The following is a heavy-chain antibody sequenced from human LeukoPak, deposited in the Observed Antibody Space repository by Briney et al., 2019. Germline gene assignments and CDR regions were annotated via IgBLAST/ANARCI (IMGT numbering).Heavy chain of an antibody. J-gene: IGHJ2*01. D-gene: IGHD5-24*01. CDR3: ARVEMATIIADWYFDL. CDR1: GGSISSGAYY. Sequence: SETLSLTCTVSGGSISSGAYYWSWVRQLPEKGLDWIGYIGYTGDTYYNPSLRSRATISKDTSKTQFSLRLNSLTAADTAVYYCARVEMATIIADWYFDLWGRGTLVTVSS. CDR2: IGYTGDT. V-gene: IGHV4-31*03.